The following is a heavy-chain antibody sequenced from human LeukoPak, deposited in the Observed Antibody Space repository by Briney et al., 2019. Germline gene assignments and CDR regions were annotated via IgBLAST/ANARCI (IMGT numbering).Heavy chain of an antibody. J-gene: IGHJ4*02. D-gene: IGHD2-21*02. CDR3: AKIRWGPLSAAFDY. Sequence: GGSLRLSCAASGFTFSSYAMSWVRQAPGKGLEWVSAISGSGGSTYYVDSVKGRFTISRDNSKNTLYLQMNSLRAEDTAVYYCAKIRWGPLSAAFDYWGQGTLVTVSS. V-gene: IGHV3-23*01. CDR1: GFTFSSYA. CDR2: ISGSGGST.